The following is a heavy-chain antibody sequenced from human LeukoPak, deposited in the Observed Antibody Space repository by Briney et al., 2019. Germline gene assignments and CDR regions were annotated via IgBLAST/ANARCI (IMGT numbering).Heavy chain of an antibody. D-gene: IGHD6-6*01. Sequence: ASVKVSCKASGYTFTSYDINWVRQATGQGLEWMGWMNPNSGNTGYAQKFQGRVTMTRNTSISTGYMELSSLRSEDTAVYYCARGGSRELQYSSSIFDYWGQGTLVTVSS. CDR2: MNPNSGNT. V-gene: IGHV1-8*01. CDR3: ARGGSRELQYSSSIFDY. CDR1: GYTFTSYD. J-gene: IGHJ4*02.